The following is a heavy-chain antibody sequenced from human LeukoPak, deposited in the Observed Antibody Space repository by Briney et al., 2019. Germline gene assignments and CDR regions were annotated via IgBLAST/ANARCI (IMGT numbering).Heavy chain of an antibody. CDR3: ARGGKEETYYDFWSGYYHDY. CDR2: INHSGST. V-gene: IGHV4-34*01. CDR1: GGSFSGYY. D-gene: IGHD3-3*01. J-gene: IGHJ4*02. Sequence: SETLSLTCAVYGGSFSGYYWSWIRQPPGKGLEWIGEINHSGSTNYNPSLKSRVTISVDTSKNQFSLKLSSVTVADTAVYYCARGGKEETYYDFWSGYYHDYWGQGTLVTVSS.